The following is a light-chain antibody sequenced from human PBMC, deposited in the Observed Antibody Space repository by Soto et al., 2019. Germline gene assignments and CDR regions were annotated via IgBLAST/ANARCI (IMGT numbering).Light chain of an antibody. Sequence: DIVMTQSPLSLPVTPGEPASIPCRSSQSLLHSNGYNYLDWYLQKPGQSPQLLICMGSNRASGVPDRFSGSGSGTDFTLTISRVEAEDFGVYYCMQTLQSPWTFGQGTQVDIK. CDR2: MGS. CDR3: MQTLQSPWT. V-gene: IGKV2-28*01. CDR1: QSLLHSNGYNY. J-gene: IGKJ1*01.